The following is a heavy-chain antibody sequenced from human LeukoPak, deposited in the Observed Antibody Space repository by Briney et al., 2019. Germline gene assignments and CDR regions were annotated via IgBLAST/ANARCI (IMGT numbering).Heavy chain of an antibody. J-gene: IGHJ6*03. Sequence: SETLSLTCAVYGGSFSGYYWSWIRQPAGKGLEWIGRISSSGSTNYNPSPKSRVTISVDTSKNQFSLKLSSVTAADTAVYYCAREGGRWLQLGYYYYYMDVWGKGTTVTISS. D-gene: IGHD5-24*01. CDR3: AREGGRWLQLGYYYYYMDV. CDR1: GGSFSGYY. V-gene: IGHV4-4*07. CDR2: ISSSGST.